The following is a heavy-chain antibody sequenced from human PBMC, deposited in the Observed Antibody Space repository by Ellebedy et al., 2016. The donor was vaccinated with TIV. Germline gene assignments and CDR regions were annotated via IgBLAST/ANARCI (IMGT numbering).Heavy chain of an antibody. Sequence: SVKVSXXASGGTFSSYAISWVRQAPGQGLEWMGGIIPIFGTANYAQKFQGRVTITADESTSTAYMELSSLRSEDTAVYYCARDTRELRHYYYYYGMDVWGQGTTVTVSS. CDR1: GGTFSSYA. CDR2: IIPIFGTA. V-gene: IGHV1-69*13. CDR3: ARDTRELRHYYYYYGMDV. D-gene: IGHD1-26*01. J-gene: IGHJ6*02.